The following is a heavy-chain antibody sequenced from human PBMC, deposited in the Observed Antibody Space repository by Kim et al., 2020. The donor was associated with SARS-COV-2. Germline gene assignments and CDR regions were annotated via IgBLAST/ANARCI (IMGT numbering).Heavy chain of an antibody. J-gene: IGHJ4*02. D-gene: IGHD3-10*01. V-gene: IGHV3-49*03. Sequence: GGSLRLSCTAYGFTFGDYAISWFRQAPGKGLEWVGFIRSKAYGGTTEYAASVKGRFTISRDDSKSIAYLQMNSLKTEDTAVYYCTRGAVLLWFGELLSHFDYWGQGTLVTVSS. CDR2: IRSKAYGGTT. CDR1: GFTFGDYA. CDR3: TRGAVLLWFGELLSHFDY.